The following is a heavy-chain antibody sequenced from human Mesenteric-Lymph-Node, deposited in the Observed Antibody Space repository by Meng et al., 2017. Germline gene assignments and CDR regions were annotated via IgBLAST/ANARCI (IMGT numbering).Heavy chain of an antibody. CDR1: GGSISSSSYY. CDR3: ARFYDSSGYYSFDFDY. Sequence: SQTLSLTCTVSGGSISSSSYYWGWIRQPPGKGLEWIGSIYYSGSTYYNPSLKSRVTISVDTSKNQFSLKLSSMTAADTAVYYCARFYDSSGYYSFDFDYWGQGTLVTVSS. CDR2: IYYSGST. J-gene: IGHJ4*02. V-gene: IGHV4-39*07. D-gene: IGHD3-22*01.